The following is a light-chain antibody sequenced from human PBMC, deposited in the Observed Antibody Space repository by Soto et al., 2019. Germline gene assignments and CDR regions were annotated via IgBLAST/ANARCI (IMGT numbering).Light chain of an antibody. CDR3: SSYSSSTTLV. CDR1: SSDVGGYNY. V-gene: IGLV2-14*03. CDR2: DVS. Sequence: QSALTQPASVSGSPGQSITISCTGTSSDVGGYNYVSWYQQHPGKAPKLMIYDVSNRPSGLSTRFSGSKSGNTASLTISGLQAEDEADYYCSSYSSSTTLVFGGGTKLTVL. J-gene: IGLJ2*01.